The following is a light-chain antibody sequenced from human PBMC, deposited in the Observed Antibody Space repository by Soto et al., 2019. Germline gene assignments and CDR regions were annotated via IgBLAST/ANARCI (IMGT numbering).Light chain of an antibody. CDR3: LQYFRWRT. J-gene: IGKJ1*01. CDR2: DAS. V-gene: IGKV3-15*01. Sequence: EIVMTQSPATLSVSPGERATLPCRASQSLSSSLAWYQQKPGQDPRLLIYDASTRATDIPARFSGSGSGTEFTHTISCLQSEDSAVYYCLQYFRWRTFGQGTKVEIK. CDR1: QSLSSS.